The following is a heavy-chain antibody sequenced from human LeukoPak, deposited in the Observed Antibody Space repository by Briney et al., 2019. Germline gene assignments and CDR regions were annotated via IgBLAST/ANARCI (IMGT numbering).Heavy chain of an antibody. CDR3: ARDIGSGYYADAFDI. Sequence: SVKVSCKASGGTFSSYAISWVRQAPGQGLEWIGRIIPIFGTANYAQKFQGRVTITTDESTSTAYMELSSLRSEDTAVYYCARDIGSGYYADAFDIWGQGTMVTVSS. CDR2: IIPIFGTA. D-gene: IGHD3-22*01. J-gene: IGHJ3*02. V-gene: IGHV1-69*05. CDR1: GGTFSSYA.